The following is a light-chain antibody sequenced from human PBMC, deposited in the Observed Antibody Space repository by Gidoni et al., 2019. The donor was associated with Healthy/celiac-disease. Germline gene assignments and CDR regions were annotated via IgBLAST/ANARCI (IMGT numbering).Light chain of an antibody. CDR1: QGISNY. CDR2: AAS. CDR3: QKYNSAPPWT. J-gene: IGKJ1*01. V-gene: IGKV1-27*01. Sequence: DIHMTQPPSSLSASVGDRVTITCRASQGISNYLAWYQQKPGKVPKLLIYAASTLQSGVPSRFSGSGSGTDFTLTISSLQPEDVATYYCQKYNSAPPWTFGQGTKVEIK.